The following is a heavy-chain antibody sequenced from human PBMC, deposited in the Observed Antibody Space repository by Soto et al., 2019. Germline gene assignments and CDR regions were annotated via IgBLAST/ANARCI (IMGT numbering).Heavy chain of an antibody. D-gene: IGHD2-2*01. J-gene: IGHJ5*01. CDR3: STDMTIPGSLDS. CDR2: LDPDDGGT. Sequence: ASVNVSCKGSGYTLTELTMHWVRQAPGEGHEWMGGLDPDDGGTIYGQKFQGRVTMPEDTSTDTAYMERSSLRSEDTAVYYCSTDMTIPGSLDSSGPGPL. V-gene: IGHV1-24*01. CDR1: GYTLTELT.